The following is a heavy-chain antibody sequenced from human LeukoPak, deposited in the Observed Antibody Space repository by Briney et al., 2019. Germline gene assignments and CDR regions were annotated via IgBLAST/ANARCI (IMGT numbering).Heavy chain of an antibody. CDR3: ARSLGGGDWYFDY. Sequence: PGGSLRLSCAASGFTFSTYAMHWARQAPGKGPEWVAVISYDGRNKYYADSVKGRFTISRDNSKNTLYLQMDSPRAEDTAMYYCARSLGGGDWYFDYWGQGTLVTVSS. V-gene: IGHV3-30*04. D-gene: IGHD2-21*01. CDR1: GFTFSTYA. J-gene: IGHJ4*02. CDR2: ISYDGRNK.